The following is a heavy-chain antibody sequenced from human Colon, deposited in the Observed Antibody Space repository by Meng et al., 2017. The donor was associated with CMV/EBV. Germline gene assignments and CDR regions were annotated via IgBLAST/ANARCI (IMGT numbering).Heavy chain of an antibody. CDR2: INYSGNT. V-gene: IGHV4-39*07. CDR3: ARDCCNYRSWFDP. Sequence: QVQLRESGPGPVKPSETLSLPSIVSGGSISNEKYYWGWLRQPPGKGLEWIGSINYSGNTYYNLSLESRVTISIDTSNNHFSLKLTSVTAADTAVYYCARDCCNYRSWFDPWGQGVLVTVSS. D-gene: IGHD2/OR15-2a*01. J-gene: IGHJ5*02. CDR1: GGSISNEKYY.